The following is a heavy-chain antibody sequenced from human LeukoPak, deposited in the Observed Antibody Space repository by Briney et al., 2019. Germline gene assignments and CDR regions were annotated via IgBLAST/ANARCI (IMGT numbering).Heavy chain of an antibody. D-gene: IGHD4-17*01. V-gene: IGHV3-21*01. CDR3: AREPRTVTTPLWHYGMDV. CDR1: GFTFSSYS. Sequence: PGGSLRLSCAASGFTFSSYSMNWVRQAPGKGLEWVSSISSSSCYIYYADSVKGRFTISRDNAKNSLYLQMNSLRAEDTAVYYCAREPRTVTTPLWHYGMDVWGQGTTVTVSS. J-gene: IGHJ6*02. CDR2: ISSSSCYI.